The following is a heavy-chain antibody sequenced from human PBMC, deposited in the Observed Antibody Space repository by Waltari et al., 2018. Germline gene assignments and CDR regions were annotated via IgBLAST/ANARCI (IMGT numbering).Heavy chain of an antibody. CDR2: ITSDGSRT. V-gene: IGHV3-74*01. CDR3: ATHRPGGLGMDV. CDR1: GRTFSGYW. D-gene: IGHD2-15*01. Sequence: EVQLVESGGGAVQPGGSRRLSCVASGRTFSGYWMHWVRQAPGKGLVWVSGITSDGSRTRYADSVKGRFTISRDNAKNTLFLQMSGLRDEDAAVYYCATHRPGGLGMDVWGQGTTVTVSS. J-gene: IGHJ6*02.